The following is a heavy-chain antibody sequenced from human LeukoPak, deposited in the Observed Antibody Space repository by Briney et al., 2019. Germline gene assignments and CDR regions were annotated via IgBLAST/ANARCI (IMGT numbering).Heavy chain of an antibody. V-gene: IGHV4-4*07. Sequence: ASETLSLTCSVSGDSISIWYWGWIRQPAGKGLEWIGRIYRTGSTNYNPSLKSRITMSMDTSKNQFSLKLTSVTAADTAMYYCARVRGSYSDYWGQGTPVTVSS. CDR2: IYRTGST. D-gene: IGHD3-10*01. CDR3: ARVRGSYSDY. J-gene: IGHJ4*02. CDR1: GDSISIWY.